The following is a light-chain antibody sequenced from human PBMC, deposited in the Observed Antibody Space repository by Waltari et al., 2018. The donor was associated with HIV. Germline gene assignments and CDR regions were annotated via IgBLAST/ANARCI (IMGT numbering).Light chain of an antibody. J-gene: IGLJ2*01. CDR2: GNS. V-gene: IGLV1-40*01. CDR1: SSNIGAGYD. CDR3: QSYDSSLSGFVV. Sequence: QSVLTQPPSVSGAPGQRVTISCTGSSSNIGAGYDVHWYQQLPGTPPKLLIYGNSNRPSGVPDRFSGSKSGTSASLAITGLQADDEADYYCQSYDSSLSGFVVFGGGTKLTVL.